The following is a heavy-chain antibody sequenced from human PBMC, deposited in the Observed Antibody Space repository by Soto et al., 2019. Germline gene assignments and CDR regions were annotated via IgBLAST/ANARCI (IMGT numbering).Heavy chain of an antibody. D-gene: IGHD6-19*01. Sequence: QVQLQESGPGLVKPSETLSLTCTVPGGSVSIGTYYWSWIRQPPGKGLEWIGFIHYSGSTNYNPSLKSXXTXSXXTSKHQCPLKLTSVNAADTAVYYCTRAGDAYKNGHWGQGTLVTVSS. CDR2: IHYSGST. CDR3: TRAGDAYKNGH. J-gene: IGHJ4*02. V-gene: IGHV4-61*01. CDR1: GGSVSIGTYY.